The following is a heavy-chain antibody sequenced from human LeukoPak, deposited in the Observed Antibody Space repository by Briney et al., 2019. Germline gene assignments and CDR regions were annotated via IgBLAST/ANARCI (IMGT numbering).Heavy chain of an antibody. Sequence: GGSLRLSCAASGFTFSSYWMSWVRQAPGKGLEWVANIKQDGSEKYYVDSVKGRFTISRDNAKNSLYLQMNSLRAEDMALYYCAKDISHYYGSGSYHAFDIWGQGTMVTVSS. CDR3: AKDISHYYGSGSYHAFDI. D-gene: IGHD3-10*01. J-gene: IGHJ3*02. CDR2: IKQDGSEK. CDR1: GFTFSSYW. V-gene: IGHV3-7*03.